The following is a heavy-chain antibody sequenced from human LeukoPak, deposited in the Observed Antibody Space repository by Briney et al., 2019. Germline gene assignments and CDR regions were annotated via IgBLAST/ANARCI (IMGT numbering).Heavy chain of an antibody. CDR1: GYTFTNYY. D-gene: IGHD4-17*01. Sequence: GASVKVSCKASGYTFTNYYMHWVRQAPGQGLEWMGIINPSDGSTNYAQQFQGRVTMIRDTSTSTVYMDLSSLRSEDTAVYYCGNQLRGDAFDIWGQGTMVTVSS. CDR3: GNQLRGDAFDI. CDR2: INPSDGST. J-gene: IGHJ3*02. V-gene: IGHV1-46*01.